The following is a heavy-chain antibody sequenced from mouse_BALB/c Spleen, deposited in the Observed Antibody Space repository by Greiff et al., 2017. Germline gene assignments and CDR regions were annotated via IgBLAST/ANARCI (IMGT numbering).Heavy chain of an antibody. CDR3: ARSGGLRRLDY. Sequence: QVQLKQSGAELVKPGASVKLSCKASGYTFTSYYMYWVKQRTGQGLEWIGEIYPGSGSTYYNEKFKGKATLTADKSSNTAYMQLSSLTSEDSAVYFCARSGGLRRLDYWGQGTTLTVSS. CDR1: GYTFTSYY. V-gene: IGHV1-77*01. D-gene: IGHD2-4*01. CDR2: IYPGSGST. J-gene: IGHJ2*01.